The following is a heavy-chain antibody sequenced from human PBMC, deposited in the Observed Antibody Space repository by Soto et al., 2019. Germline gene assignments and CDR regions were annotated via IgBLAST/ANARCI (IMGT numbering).Heavy chain of an antibody. D-gene: IGHD4-17*01. CDR3: ARVDYGDQPFDY. J-gene: IGHJ4*02. CDR2: IYYSGST. CDR1: GGSISSYY. V-gene: IGHV4-59*01. Sequence: PSETLSLTCTVSGGSISSYYWSWIRQPPGKGLEWIGYIYYSGSTNYNPSLKSRVTISVDTSKNQFSLKLSSVTAADTAVYYCARVDYGDQPFDYWGQGTLVT.